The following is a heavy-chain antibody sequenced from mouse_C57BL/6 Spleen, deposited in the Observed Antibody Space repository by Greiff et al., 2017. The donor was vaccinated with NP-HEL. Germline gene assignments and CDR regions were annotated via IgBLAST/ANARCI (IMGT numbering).Heavy chain of an antibody. CDR3: ARPGSHYAMDY. CDR2: ISSGSSTI. J-gene: IGHJ4*01. CDR1: GFTFSDYG. Sequence: EVQLVESGGGLVKPGGSLKLSCAASGFTFSDYGMHWVRQAPEKGLEWVAYISSGSSTIYYADTVKGRFTISRDNAKNTLFLQMTSLRSEDTAMYYCARPGSHYAMDYWGQGTSVTVSS. V-gene: IGHV5-17*01.